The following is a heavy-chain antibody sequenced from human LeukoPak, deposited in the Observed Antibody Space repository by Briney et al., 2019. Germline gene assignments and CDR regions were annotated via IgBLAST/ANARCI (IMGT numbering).Heavy chain of an antibody. Sequence: GGSLRLSCAASGFTFSSYAMSWVRQAPGKGLEWVSDINGSGGSTYYADSVKGRFTISRDNSKNTLYLQMNSLRAEDTAVYYCAKRIQSALATGYWGQGTLVTVSS. CDR1: GFTFSSYA. J-gene: IGHJ4*02. V-gene: IGHV3-23*01. CDR2: INGSGGST. CDR3: AKRIQSALATGY. D-gene: IGHD5-18*01.